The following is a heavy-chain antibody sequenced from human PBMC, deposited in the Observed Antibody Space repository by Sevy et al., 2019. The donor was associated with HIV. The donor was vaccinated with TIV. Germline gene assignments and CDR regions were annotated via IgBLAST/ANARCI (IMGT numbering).Heavy chain of an antibody. CDR3: VRDSLCTRDDLRYFCIDV. Sequence: GGSLRLSCAASGITFSDHYMSWIRQAPGKGLEWVAYITNSGTTKYYADSVKGRFTISRDNASNSLYLQMNSLTADDAAVYYCVRDSLCTRDDLRYFCIDVWVQRTTVTVSS. CDR2: ITNSGTTK. D-gene: IGHD2-8*01. V-gene: IGHV3-11*01. J-gene: IGHJ6*02. CDR1: GITFSDHY.